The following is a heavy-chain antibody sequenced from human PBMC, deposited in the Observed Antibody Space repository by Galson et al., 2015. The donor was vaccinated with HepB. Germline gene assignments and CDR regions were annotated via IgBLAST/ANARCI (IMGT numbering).Heavy chain of an antibody. CDR2: ISAYNGNT. CDR1: GYTFTSYG. V-gene: IGHV1-18*01. J-gene: IGHJ4*02. D-gene: IGHD3-22*01. CDR3: ASVMDYYDSSGYYPTHFDY. Sequence: SVKVSCKASGYTFTSYGISWVRQAPGQGLEWMGWISAYNGNTNYAQKLQGRVTMTTDTSTSTAYMELRSLRSDDTAVYYCASVMDYYDSSGYYPTHFDYWGQGTLVTVSS.